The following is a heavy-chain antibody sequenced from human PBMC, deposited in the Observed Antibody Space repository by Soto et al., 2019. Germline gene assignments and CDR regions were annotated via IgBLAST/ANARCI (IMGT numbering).Heavy chain of an antibody. J-gene: IGHJ3*01. D-gene: IGHD3-22*01. CDR3: ARDQLYYNDISGRPLNAFDV. CDR1: GFTFSSYA. V-gene: IGHV3-48*01. CDR2: ITSSSSTI. Sequence: PGGSLRLSCAASGFTFSSYAMSWVRQAPGKGLEWVSYITSSSSTIYYADSVKGRFTISRDNARNSLYLQMNSLRAEDTAVYYCARDQLYYNDISGRPLNAFDVWGQGTMVTVSS.